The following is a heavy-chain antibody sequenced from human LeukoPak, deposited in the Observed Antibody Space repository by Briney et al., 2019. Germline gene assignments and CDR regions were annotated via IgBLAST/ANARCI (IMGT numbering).Heavy chain of an antibody. CDR2: IYHSGST. CDR1: GGFFSSSSYY. Sequence: SETLSLTCTVSGGFFSSSSYYWGWIRQPPGKGLEWIGTIYHSGSTYYNPSLKSRVTISVDTSTNQFSLRLSSVTAADTAVYYCARDRGGMARQYFFDYWGQGTQVTVSS. J-gene: IGHJ4*02. V-gene: IGHV4-39*07. D-gene: IGHD3-10*01. CDR3: ARDRGGMARQYFFDY.